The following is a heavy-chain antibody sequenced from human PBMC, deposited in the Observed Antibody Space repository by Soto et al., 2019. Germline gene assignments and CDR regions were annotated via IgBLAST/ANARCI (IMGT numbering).Heavy chain of an antibody. J-gene: IGHJ4*02. CDR2: IYYSGST. V-gene: IGHV4-61*01. D-gene: IGHD4-17*01. Sequence: QVQLQESGPGLVKPSETLSLTCTVSGGSVSSGSYYWSWIRQPPGKGLEWIGYIYYSGSTNYNPSLKSRVTMSVDTSKNQFSLKLSSVTAADTGVYYCARYGDYPDYWGQGTLVTVSS. CDR3: ARYGDYPDY. CDR1: GGSVSSGSYY.